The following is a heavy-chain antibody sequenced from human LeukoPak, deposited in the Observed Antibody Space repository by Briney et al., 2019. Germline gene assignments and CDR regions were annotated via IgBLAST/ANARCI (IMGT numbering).Heavy chain of an antibody. Sequence: PGGSLRLSCAASGFTFSRYGMHWVRQATGKGVEWGADISYEGSKKYYADYEKGRFIITSDNSKNTLYLQMNSLRAEDTAVYYCAKDRTALLWFGELSEDWGQGTLVTVSS. CDR3: AKDRTALLWFGELSED. D-gene: IGHD3-10*01. CDR1: GFTFSRYG. V-gene: IGHV3-30*18. J-gene: IGHJ4*02. CDR2: ISYEGSKK.